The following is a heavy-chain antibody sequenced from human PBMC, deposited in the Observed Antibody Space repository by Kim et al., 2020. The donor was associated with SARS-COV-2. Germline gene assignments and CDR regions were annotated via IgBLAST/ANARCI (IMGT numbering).Heavy chain of an antibody. D-gene: IGHD1-26*01. CDR3: ARVRNSGSYYRGAFDI. CDR2: ISYDGSNK. V-gene: IGHV3-30*04. Sequence: GGSLRLSCAASGFTFSSYAMHWVRQAPGKGLEWVAVISYDGSNKYYADSVKGRFTISRDNSKNTLYLQMNSLRAEDTAVYYCARVRNSGSYYRGAFDIWGQGTMVTVSS. CDR1: GFTFSSYA. J-gene: IGHJ3*02.